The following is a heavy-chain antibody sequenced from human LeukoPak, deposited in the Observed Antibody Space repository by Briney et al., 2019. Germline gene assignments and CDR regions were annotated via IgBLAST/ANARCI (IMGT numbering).Heavy chain of an antibody. CDR1: GYTFTSYG. CDR3: ARFLGPDNIVVVPAAISWFDP. J-gene: IGHJ5*02. D-gene: IGHD2-2*01. Sequence: GASVKVSCKASGYTFTSYGISWVRQAPGQGLEWMGWINPNSGGTNYARKFQGRVTMTRDTSISTAYMELSRLRSDDTAVYYCARFLGPDNIVVVPAAISWFDPWGQGTLVTVSS. CDR2: INPNSGGT. V-gene: IGHV1-2*02.